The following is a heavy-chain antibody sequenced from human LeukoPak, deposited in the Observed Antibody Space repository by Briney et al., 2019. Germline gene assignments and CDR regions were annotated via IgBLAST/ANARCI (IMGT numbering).Heavy chain of an antibody. CDR2: ISSSSSTI. J-gene: IGHJ4*02. D-gene: IGHD2-21*02. V-gene: IGHV3-48*01. Sequence: PGGSLRLSCAASGFTFSSYWMSWVRQAPGRGLEWVSFISSSSSTIYYADSVKGRFTISRDNAKNSLYLQMNSLRAEDTAVYYCARDCFRGGDCWTSFDYWGQGTLVTVSS. CDR1: GFTFSSYW. CDR3: ARDCFRGGDCWTSFDY.